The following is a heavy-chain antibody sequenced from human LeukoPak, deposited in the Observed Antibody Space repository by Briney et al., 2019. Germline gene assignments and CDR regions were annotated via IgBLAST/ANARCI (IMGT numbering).Heavy chain of an antibody. CDR1: GYTFIGYY. Sequence: ASVKVSCKASGYTFIGYYMHWVRQAPGQGLEWMGWINPNTGGTDYEQKFQGRVTMTRDTFISTAYMELSRLTSDDTALYYCVRDRYYGSGHVYQMDVWGQGTTLTVSS. V-gene: IGHV1-2*02. CDR2: INPNTGGT. D-gene: IGHD3-10*01. CDR3: VRDRYYGSGHVYQMDV. J-gene: IGHJ6*02.